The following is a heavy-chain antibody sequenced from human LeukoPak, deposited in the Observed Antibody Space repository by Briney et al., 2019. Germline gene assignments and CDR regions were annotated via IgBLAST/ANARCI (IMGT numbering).Heavy chain of an antibody. V-gene: IGHV3-23*01. CDR3: AKDRGSSGSYFPYFDY. CDR1: GFTFSSYA. J-gene: IGHJ4*02. Sequence: PGGSLRLSCAASGFTFSSYAMSWVRQAPGKGLEWISAISGSGGSTYYADSVKGRFTISRDNSKSTLYLQMNSLRAEDTAVYYCAKDRGSSGSYFPYFDYWGQGTLVTVSS. D-gene: IGHD1-26*01. CDR2: ISGSGGST.